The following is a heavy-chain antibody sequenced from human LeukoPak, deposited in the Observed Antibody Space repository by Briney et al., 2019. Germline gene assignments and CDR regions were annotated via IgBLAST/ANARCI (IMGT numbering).Heavy chain of an antibody. Sequence: GGSLRLSCAASGFTFSSYEMNWVRQAPGKGLEWVSYISSSGSTIYYADSVKGRFTISRDNAKNSLYLQMNSLRAEDTAVYYCARYYDSSGLLSDVWGQGTLVTVSS. V-gene: IGHV3-48*03. D-gene: IGHD3-22*01. CDR3: ARYYDSSGLLSDV. CDR1: GFTFSSYE. J-gene: IGHJ4*02. CDR2: ISSSGSTI.